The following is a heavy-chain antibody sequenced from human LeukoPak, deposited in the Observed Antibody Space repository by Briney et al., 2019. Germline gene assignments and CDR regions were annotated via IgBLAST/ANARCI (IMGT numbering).Heavy chain of an antibody. D-gene: IGHD3-22*01. J-gene: IGHJ4*02. CDR2: INAGNGNA. CDR1: GYTFTSHA. Sequence: ASVKVSCKASGYTFTSHAMHWVRQAPGQRLEWMGWINAGNGNAKYSQKFQGRVTITRDTSASTAYMELSSLRSEDTAVYYCARDRSIYYYDSSGSLPYYFDYWGQGTLVTVSS. V-gene: IGHV1-3*01. CDR3: ARDRSIYYYDSSGSLPYYFDY.